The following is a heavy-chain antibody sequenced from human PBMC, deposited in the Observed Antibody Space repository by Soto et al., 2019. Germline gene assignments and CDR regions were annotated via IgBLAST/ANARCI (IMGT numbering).Heavy chain of an antibody. CDR1: GFTFSSYA. V-gene: IGHV3-23*01. CDR2: ISGGGDGT. J-gene: IGHJ3*02. D-gene: IGHD2-15*01. CDR3: AKKGLCSLTTYCSGGDCHYASDI. Sequence: EVQLLESGGGLVQPGGSLRLSCAASGFTFSSYAMSWVRQAPGNGLEWVSTISGGGDGTYYADSVKGRFTISRDNSRNTVYLQMNSLRAEDTAVYYCAKKGLCSLTTYCSGGDCHYASDIWGQGTMVTVSS.